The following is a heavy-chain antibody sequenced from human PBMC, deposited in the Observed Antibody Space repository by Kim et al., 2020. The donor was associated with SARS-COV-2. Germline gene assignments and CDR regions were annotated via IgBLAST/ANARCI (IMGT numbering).Heavy chain of an antibody. D-gene: IGHD3-16*02. Sequence: ASVKVSCKASGYTFTSYYMHWVRQAPGQGLEWMGIINPSGGSTSYAQKFQGRVTMTRDTSTSTVYMELSSLRSEDTAVYYCARVPPMITFGGVIVKGPYYFDYWGQGTLVTVSS. J-gene: IGHJ4*02. CDR1: GYTFTSYY. CDR3: ARVPPMITFGGVIVKGPYYFDY. V-gene: IGHV1-46*01. CDR2: INPSGGST.